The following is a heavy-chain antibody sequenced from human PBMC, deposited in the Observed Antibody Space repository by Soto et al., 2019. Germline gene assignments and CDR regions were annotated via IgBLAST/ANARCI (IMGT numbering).Heavy chain of an antibody. Sequence: SEALSVTCTVSGGFISSSSYYWGWIRQPPGKGLEWIGSISYSGSTYYNPSLKSRVTISVDTSKNQFSLKVDSVTAADTAVYYCATQRLCTGGHCWNWFDPWGQGALVTVSS. CDR1: GGFISSSSYY. CDR3: ATQRLCTGGHCWNWFDP. D-gene: IGHD2-8*02. CDR2: ISYSGST. V-gene: IGHV4-39*01. J-gene: IGHJ5*02.